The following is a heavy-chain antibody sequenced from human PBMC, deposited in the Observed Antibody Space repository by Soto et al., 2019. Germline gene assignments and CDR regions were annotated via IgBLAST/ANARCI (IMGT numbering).Heavy chain of an antibody. CDR2: IIPILGIA. CDR3: ASEDYGDYVLDY. J-gene: IGHJ4*02. CDR1: GGTFSSYT. D-gene: IGHD4-17*01. V-gene: IGHV1-69*02. Sequence: QVQLVQSGAEVKKPGSSVKVSCKASGGTFSSYTISWVRQAPGQGIEWMGRIIPILGIANYAQKFQGRVTITADKSTSTAYMELSSLRSEDTAVYYCASEDYGDYVLDYWGQGTLVTVSS.